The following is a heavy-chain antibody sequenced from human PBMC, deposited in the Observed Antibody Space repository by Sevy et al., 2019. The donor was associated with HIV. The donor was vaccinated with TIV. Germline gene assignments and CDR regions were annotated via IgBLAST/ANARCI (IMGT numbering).Heavy chain of an antibody. Sequence: GGSLRLSCTASGYTFPAFSFNWVRQAPGKGLEWLSYISTGTDHIYYADSAKDRFTISRNDAKNSVYLAMKSLRDQDTALYYCFRRGVDAYNVYFDLWGQGTLVTVSS. V-gene: IGHV3-21*05. J-gene: IGHJ4*02. CDR3: FRRGVDAYNVYFDL. D-gene: IGHD3-10*01. CDR1: GYTFPAFS. CDR2: ISTGTDHI.